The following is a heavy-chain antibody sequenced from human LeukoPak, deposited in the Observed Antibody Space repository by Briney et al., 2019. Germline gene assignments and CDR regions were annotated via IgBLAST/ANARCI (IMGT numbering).Heavy chain of an antibody. CDR3: TKFIGSPHCGGPNCPSDY. D-gene: IGHD2-21*01. J-gene: IGHJ4*02. CDR2: INSDGSST. V-gene: IGHV3-74*01. Sequence: GGSLRLSCEGSGFTFSSYWTYWVRQAPGKGLVWVSRINSDGSSTTYADSVKGRFTISRDNAKNTVYLQMNSLRVEDTAVYYCTKFIGSPHCGGPNCPSDYWGQGTLVTVSS. CDR1: GFTFSSYW.